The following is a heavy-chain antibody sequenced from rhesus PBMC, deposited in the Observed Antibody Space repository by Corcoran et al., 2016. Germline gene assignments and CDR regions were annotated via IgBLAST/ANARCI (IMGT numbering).Heavy chain of an antibody. J-gene: IGHJ6*01. CDR1: GYSISSGYG. Sequence: QVQLQESGPGLVKPSETLSLTCAVSGYSISSGYGWSWIRQPPGKGLEWIGYIGGSSGSTNYNPSLNSRVTISKDTSKNQFFLKLSSVTAADTAVYYCARDSRQRLVRTGLDSWGQGVVVTVSS. D-gene: IGHD6S26*01. CDR2: IGGSSGST. V-gene: IGHV4-127*01. CDR3: ARDSRQRLVRTGLDS.